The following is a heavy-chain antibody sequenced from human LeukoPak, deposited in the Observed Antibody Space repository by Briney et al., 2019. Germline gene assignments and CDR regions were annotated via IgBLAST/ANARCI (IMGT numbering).Heavy chain of an antibody. CDR1: GDSISTYY. CDR2: IYYSGST. CDR3: ARDRPDWYFDL. J-gene: IGHJ2*01. Sequence: KASETLSLACTVSGDSISTYYWSWIRQPPGKGLEWIGYIYYSGSTNYNPSLKSRVTISVDTSKNQFSLKLSSVTAADTAVYYCARDRPDWYFDLWGRGTLVTVSS. V-gene: IGHV4-59*01.